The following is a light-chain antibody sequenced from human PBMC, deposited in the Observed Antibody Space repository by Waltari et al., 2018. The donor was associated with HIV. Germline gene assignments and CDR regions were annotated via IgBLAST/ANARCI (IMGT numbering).Light chain of an antibody. CDR1: SSAVGGYNY. CDR3: CSYAGNYTFV. V-gene: IGLV2-11*01. J-gene: IGLJ2*01. CDR2: DVS. Sequence: QSALTRPRSVSGSPGQSVTISCTGTSSAVGGYNYVSLYQQHPGKAPKFMIYDVSKRPSGVPDRFSGSKSGNTASLTISGLQAEDEADYYCCSYAGNYTFVFGGGTKLTVL.